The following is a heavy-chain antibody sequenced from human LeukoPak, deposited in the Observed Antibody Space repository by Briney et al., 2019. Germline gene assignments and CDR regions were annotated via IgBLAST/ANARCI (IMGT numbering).Heavy chain of an antibody. V-gene: IGHV4-59*01. CDR1: GGSISSYY. CDR3: ARAREMRRSTDWFDP. J-gene: IGHJ5*02. D-gene: IGHD5-24*01. CDR2: VYYTGST. Sequence: PSETLSLTCTVSGGSISSYYWSWIRQPPGKGLEWIGYVYYTGSTNYNPSLKGRVTMSVDTSKNQFFLKLTSVTTADTSVYYCARAREMRRSTDWFDPWGQGTLVTVSS.